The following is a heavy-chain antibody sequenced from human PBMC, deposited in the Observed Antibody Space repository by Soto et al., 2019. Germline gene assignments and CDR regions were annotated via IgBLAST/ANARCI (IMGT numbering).Heavy chain of an antibody. J-gene: IGHJ6*02. CDR2: IYYSGST. Sequence: SETLSLTCTVSGGSISSGDYYWSWIRQPPGKGLEWIGYIYYSGSTYYNPSLKSRVTISVDTSKNQFSLKLSSVTAADTAVYYCARDRNSRFYYYYGMDVWGQGTTVTVSS. D-gene: IGHD4-4*01. V-gene: IGHV4-30-4*01. CDR3: ARDRNSRFYYYYGMDV. CDR1: GGSISSGDYY.